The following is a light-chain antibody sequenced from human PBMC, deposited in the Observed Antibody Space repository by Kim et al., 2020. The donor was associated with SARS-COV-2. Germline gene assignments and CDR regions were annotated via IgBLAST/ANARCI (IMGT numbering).Light chain of an antibody. V-gene: IGKV3-20*01. CDR2: CAS. CDR3: QQYGTSPRT. Sequence: SPGQRATLSGRASQSLSSSSLASSQQRPGQAPRLLLYCASRRATGIPDRFSGSGSGTDFTLTITRLEPEDFAVYFCQQYGTSPRTFGQGTKVDIK. CDR1: QSLSSSS. J-gene: IGKJ1*01.